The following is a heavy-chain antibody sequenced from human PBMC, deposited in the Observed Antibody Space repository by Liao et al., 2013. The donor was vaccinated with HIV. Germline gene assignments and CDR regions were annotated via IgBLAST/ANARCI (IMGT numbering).Heavy chain of an antibody. J-gene: IGHJ4*02. Sequence: QLQLQESGPGLVKSSETLSLTCSVSGDSMGSYYWSWIRQPPGKGLEYIGYMYYAGTTNYNPSLKSRVTISVDTSANQFSLNLRSVTAADTAVYYCACLPRGQLITAHFHYWGQGALVSVSS. D-gene: IGHD2-21*02. V-gene: IGHV4-59*01. CDR1: GDSMGSYY. CDR2: MYYAGTT. CDR3: ACLPRGQLITAHFHY.